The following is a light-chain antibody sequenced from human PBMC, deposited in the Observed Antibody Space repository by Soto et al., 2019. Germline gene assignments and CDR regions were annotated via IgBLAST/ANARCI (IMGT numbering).Light chain of an antibody. V-gene: IGKV3-20*01. Sequence: EIVLTQSPGTLSLSPGERATLSCRASQSVSSSYLAWYQHKPGRAPRLLIDGASSRATGIPDRFSGTGSGTEFTLTISSLQSEDFAVYYCQYYNNWPPSWTFGQGTKVDI. CDR3: QYYNNWPPSWT. CDR2: GAS. J-gene: IGKJ1*01. CDR1: QSVSSSY.